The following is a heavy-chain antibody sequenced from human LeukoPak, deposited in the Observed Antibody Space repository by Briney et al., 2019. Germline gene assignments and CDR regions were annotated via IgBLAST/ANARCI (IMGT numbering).Heavy chain of an antibody. J-gene: IGHJ5*02. Sequence: SETLSLTCAVYGGSFSGYDWSWIRQPPAKGLEWIGEIDHNGSTNHNPSLKSRVTISVDTSKNQFSLKLSSVTAADTAVYFCATRQSNGWYDWFDPWGQGTLVTVSS. CDR1: GGSFSGYD. CDR2: IDHNGST. D-gene: IGHD6-19*01. V-gene: IGHV4-34*01. CDR3: ATRQSNGWYDWFDP.